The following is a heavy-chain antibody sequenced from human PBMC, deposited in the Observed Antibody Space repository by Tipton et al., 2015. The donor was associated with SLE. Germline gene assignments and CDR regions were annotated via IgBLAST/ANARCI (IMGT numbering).Heavy chain of an antibody. V-gene: IGHV1-18*01. CDR2: ISAYNGNT. Sequence: QLVQSGAEVKKPGSSVKVSCKASGYTFTSYGISWVRQAPGQGLEWMGWISAYNGNTNYAQKLQGRVTMTTDTSTSTAYMELRSLRSDDTAGYYCARSSDNYDYIWGSCPLDYWGQGTLVTVSS. J-gene: IGHJ4*02. CDR3: ARSSDNYDYIWGSCPLDY. D-gene: IGHD3-16*01. CDR1: GYTFTSYG.